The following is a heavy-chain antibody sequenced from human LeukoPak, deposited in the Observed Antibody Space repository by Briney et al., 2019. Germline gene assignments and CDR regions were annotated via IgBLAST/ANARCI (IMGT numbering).Heavy chain of an antibody. D-gene: IGHD2-2*01. CDR1: GFIFSSYS. J-gene: IGHJ6*03. CDR2: ISSSGSTI. V-gene: IGHV3-48*04. Sequence: GGSLRLSCAASGFIFSSYSMNWVRQAPGKGLEWVSYISSSGSTIYYADSVKGRFTISRDNAKNSLYLQMNSLRAEDTAVYYCARDLIVVVPAAESYYYYYMDVWGKGTTVTVSS. CDR3: ARDLIVVVPAAESYYYYYMDV.